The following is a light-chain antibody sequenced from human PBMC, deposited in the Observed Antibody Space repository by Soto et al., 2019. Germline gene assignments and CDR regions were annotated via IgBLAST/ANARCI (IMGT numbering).Light chain of an antibody. CDR3: QQYNNWPST. CDR2: GAS. J-gene: IGKJ1*01. CDR1: QSVSSN. V-gene: IGKV3-15*01. Sequence: EIVMTQSPATLSVSPGERATLSYRASQSVSSNLAWYQQKPGQAPRLLIYGASTGATGIPARFSGSGSGTEFTLTISSLQSEDFAVYYCQQYNNWPSTFGQGTKVDIK.